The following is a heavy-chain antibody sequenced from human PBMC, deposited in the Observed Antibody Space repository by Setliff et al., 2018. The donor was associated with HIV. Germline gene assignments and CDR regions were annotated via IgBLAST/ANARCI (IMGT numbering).Heavy chain of an antibody. Sequence: ASVKVSCKASGYTFSSYDINWVRQATGQGLEWMGWMNPNSGNTGYAQKFQGRVTMTKNTSISTAYMELSSLRSEDTAVYYCARVRRGSSWTLTTLRTFDYWGQGTLVTVSS. D-gene: IGHD4-17*01. J-gene: IGHJ4*02. CDR1: GYTFSSYD. CDR3: ARVRRGSSWTLTTLRTFDY. V-gene: IGHV1-8*02. CDR2: MNPNSGNT.